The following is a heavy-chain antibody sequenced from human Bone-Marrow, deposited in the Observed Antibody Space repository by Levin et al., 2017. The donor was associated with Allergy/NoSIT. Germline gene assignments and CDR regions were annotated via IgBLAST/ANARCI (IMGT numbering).Heavy chain of an antibody. J-gene: IGHJ6*02. CDR2: IRAKVYGETT. D-gene: IGHD6-13*01. CDR3: TRDCGIAAAGSGCDYCYGMDV. V-gene: IGHV3-49*04. CDR1: GLRVGDHA. Sequence: GGSLRLSCTTSGLRVGDHALSWVRQAPGKGLEWVGVIRAKVYGETTDYAASVKGRFLISRDEAQSTAYLQMNSLKRDDTAVFYCTRDCGIAAAGSGCDYCYGMDVWGQGTTVSVSS.